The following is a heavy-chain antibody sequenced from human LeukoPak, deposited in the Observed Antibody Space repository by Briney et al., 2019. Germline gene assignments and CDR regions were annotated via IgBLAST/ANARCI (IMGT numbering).Heavy chain of an antibody. Sequence: SETLSLTCTVSGGSISSYYWSWIRQPPGKGLKWIGYIYYSVSTNYNPSLKSRVTISVDTSKNQFSLKLSSVTAADTAVYYCAILGDYVMGVDYWGQGTLVTVSS. CDR3: AILGDYVMGVDY. J-gene: IGHJ4*02. CDR1: GGSISSYY. V-gene: IGHV4-59*01. CDR2: IYYSVST. D-gene: IGHD4-17*01.